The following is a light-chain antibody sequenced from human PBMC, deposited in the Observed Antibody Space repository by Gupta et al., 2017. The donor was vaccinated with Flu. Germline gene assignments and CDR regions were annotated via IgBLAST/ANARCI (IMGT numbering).Light chain of an antibody. Sequence: EVVLTQSPATLSLSPGERATLSCRASQSITTFLAWYQQKPGQAPRLLVYDASKRATGIPARFSGSGSGTDFTLTISSLEPEDFAVYYCQQRVNWLITFGQGTRLDIK. J-gene: IGKJ5*01. V-gene: IGKV3-11*01. CDR2: DAS. CDR3: QQRVNWLIT. CDR1: QSITTF.